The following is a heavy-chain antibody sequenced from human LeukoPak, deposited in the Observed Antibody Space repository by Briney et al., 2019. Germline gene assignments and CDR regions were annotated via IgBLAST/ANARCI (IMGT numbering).Heavy chain of an antibody. CDR1: GFTFSTYS. CDR3: ATKVVAAIPGY. CDR2: ISSSSSTI. V-gene: IGHV3-48*01. D-gene: IGHD2-15*01. J-gene: IGHJ4*02. Sequence: GGSLTPSCAASGFTFSTYSMNGFRQAQGKGLQWVSYISSSSSTIYYADSVKGRFTISRDNAKNSLYLQMNSLRAEDTAVYYCATKVVAAIPGYWGQGTLVTVSS.